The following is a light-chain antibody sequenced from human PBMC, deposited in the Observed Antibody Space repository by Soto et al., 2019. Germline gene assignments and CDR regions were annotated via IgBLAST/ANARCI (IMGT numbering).Light chain of an antibody. CDR1: QSFGSN. V-gene: IGKV3-15*01. CDR3: QQYYNWPLT. J-gene: IGKJ4*01. Sequence: ELVMTESPATLSVSPGERATLSCRASQSFGSNVAWYQQKPGQAPRLLIYGTSTRVTGIPARFSGSGSGTEFTLTISSLQSEDFAVYHCQQYYNWPLTFGGGTKVDIK. CDR2: GTS.